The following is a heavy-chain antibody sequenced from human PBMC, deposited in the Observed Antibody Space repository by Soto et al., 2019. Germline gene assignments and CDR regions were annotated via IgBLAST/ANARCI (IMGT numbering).Heavy chain of an antibody. CDR3: ARSGCDGSVYNLFAS. D-gene: IGHD3-22*01. CDR1: GCSISSGGYY. CDR2: IYYSGST. V-gene: IGHV4-31*03. Sequence: SETLSLTCTVSGCSISSGGYYWSWILQHPGKGLEWIGYIYYSGSTYYSPSLKSRVTISVDTSKNQFSLKLSSVTAADTAVYYCARSGCDGSVYNLFASWGQGTL. J-gene: IGHJ4*02.